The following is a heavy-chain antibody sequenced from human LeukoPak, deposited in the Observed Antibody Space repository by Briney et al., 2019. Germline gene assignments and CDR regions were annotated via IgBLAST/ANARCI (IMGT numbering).Heavy chain of an antibody. D-gene: IGHD3-10*01. V-gene: IGHV5-51*01. CDR2: IYPGDSDT. Sequence: GESLKISCKGSGYSFTSYWIGWVRQMPGKGLEWMGIIYPGDSDTRYSPSFQGQVTISADKSISTAYLQWSSLKASDTAMYYCARHLGFGESFNWFDPWGQGTLVTVSS. CDR1: GYSFTSYW. J-gene: IGHJ5*02. CDR3: ARHLGFGESFNWFDP.